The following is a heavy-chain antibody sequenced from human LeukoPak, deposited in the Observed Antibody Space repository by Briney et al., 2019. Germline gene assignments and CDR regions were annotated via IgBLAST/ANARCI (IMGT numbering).Heavy chain of an antibody. CDR1: GGSFSGYH. D-gene: IGHD1-26*01. Sequence: SETLSLTCAVYGGSFSGYHWSWIRQPPGMGLEWIGEINHSGSTNYNPSLKSRVTISVDTSKNQFSLKLSSVTAADTAVYYCARGPEWELPNDYWGQGTLVTVSS. J-gene: IGHJ4*02. CDR3: ARGPEWELPNDY. V-gene: IGHV4-34*01. CDR2: INHSGST.